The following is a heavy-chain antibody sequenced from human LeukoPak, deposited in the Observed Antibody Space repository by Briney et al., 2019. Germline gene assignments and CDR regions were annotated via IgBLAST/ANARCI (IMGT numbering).Heavy chain of an antibody. CDR1: GFSFSDYY. CDR2: MSSSGDTI. Sequence: GGSLRLSCAASGFSFSDYYMSWIRQAPGKGLEWVSYMSSSGDTIYYADSVKGRFTISRDNAKNSLYLQMNSLRAEDTAVYYCAREMAAGTFDYWGQGALVTVSS. V-gene: IGHV3-11*04. D-gene: IGHD5-24*01. CDR3: AREMAAGTFDY. J-gene: IGHJ4*02.